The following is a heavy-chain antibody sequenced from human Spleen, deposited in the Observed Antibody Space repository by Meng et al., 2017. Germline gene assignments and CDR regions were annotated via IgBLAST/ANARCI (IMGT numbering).Heavy chain of an antibody. D-gene: IGHD4-17*01. CDR3: ARRGGDYLEVYFDY. Sequence: QPQLQESGPGLVKPSEALSLTCSVSGGSISSGDYYWSWLRQHPGEGLEWIGYIHSSGSTYYNPSLRRRVMVSLDTSENQFSLRLSSVTAADTAIYYCARRGGDYLEVYFDYWGQGSLVTVS. V-gene: IGHV4-31*02. CDR2: IHSSGST. CDR1: GGSISSGDYY. J-gene: IGHJ4*02.